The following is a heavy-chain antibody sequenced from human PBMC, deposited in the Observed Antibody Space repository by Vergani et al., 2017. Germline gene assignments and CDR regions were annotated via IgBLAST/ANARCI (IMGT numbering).Heavy chain of an antibody. CDR2: IKQDGSEK. V-gene: IGHV3-7*01. CDR1: GFTFSSYW. Sequence: EVQLVESGGGLVQPGGSLRLSCAASGFTFSSYWMSWVRQAPGKGLEWVANIKQDGSEKYYVDSVKGRFTISRDNAKNSLYLQMNSLRAEDTAVYYCARDGVAAAGTHPLRDYYYYGMDVWGQGTTVIVSS. CDR3: ARDGVAAAGTHPLRDYYYYGMDV. J-gene: IGHJ6*02. D-gene: IGHD6-13*01.